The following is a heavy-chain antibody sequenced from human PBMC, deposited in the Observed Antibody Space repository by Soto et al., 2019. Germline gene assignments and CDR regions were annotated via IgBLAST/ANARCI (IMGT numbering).Heavy chain of an antibody. J-gene: IGHJ4*02. D-gene: IGHD3-9*01. Sequence: PSETLSLTCTVSGASFSSGGYYWGWIRQPPGKGLEWIGSIFYTGSAYYNPSLKSRVTISIDTSKIQFSLKLSSVTAADAALYYCARPLNRGGFLTFDNWGRGTQVTVSS. CDR3: ARPLNRGGFLTFDN. CDR1: GASFSSGGYY. V-gene: IGHV4-39*01. CDR2: IFYTGSA.